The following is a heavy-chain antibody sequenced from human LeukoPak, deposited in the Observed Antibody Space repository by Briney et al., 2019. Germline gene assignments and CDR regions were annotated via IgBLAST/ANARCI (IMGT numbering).Heavy chain of an antibody. D-gene: IGHD6-13*01. Sequence: SETLSLTCSVSGASISRYYWSWIRQPPGKGLEWIGYFHHSGNTNYSPSLGSRITMSVDTSKNQFSLRLNSVTAADTAIYYCARRAAALDSWGQGTLVTVSS. V-gene: IGHV4-59*12. CDR3: ARRAAALDS. CDR1: GASISRYY. CDR2: FHHSGNT. J-gene: IGHJ4*02.